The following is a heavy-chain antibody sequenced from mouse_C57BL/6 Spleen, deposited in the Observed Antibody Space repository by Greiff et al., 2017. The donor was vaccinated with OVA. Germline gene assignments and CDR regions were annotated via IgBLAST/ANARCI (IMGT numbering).Heavy chain of an antibody. CDR3: ARSITTVPYWYFDV. D-gene: IGHD1-1*01. J-gene: IGHJ1*03. V-gene: IGHV1-64*01. Sequence: QVQLQQPGAELVKPGASVKLSCKASGYTFTSYWMHWVKKRPGQGLEWIGMIHPNSGSTNYNEKFKSKATLTVDKSSSTAYMQLSSLASEDSAVYYCARSITTVPYWYFDVWGTGTTVTVSS. CDR2: IHPNSGST. CDR1: GYTFTSYW.